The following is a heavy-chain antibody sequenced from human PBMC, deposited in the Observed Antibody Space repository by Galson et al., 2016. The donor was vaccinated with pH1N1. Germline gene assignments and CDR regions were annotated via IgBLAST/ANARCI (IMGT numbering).Heavy chain of an antibody. V-gene: IGHV4-39*01. CDR3: ARHRVVRYVTMGGWLGP. Sequence: TLSLTCSVSGASISSSDYYWGWIRQSPGTGLEWIVSFFYGENTYYNPSLRSRVTLSDDTSKNQFSLKLTSVSAADTAVYFGARHRVVRYVTMGGWLGPWGPGTLVTVSS. CDR1: GASISSSDYY. J-gene: IGHJ5*02. D-gene: IGHD2-21*01. CDR2: FFYGENT.